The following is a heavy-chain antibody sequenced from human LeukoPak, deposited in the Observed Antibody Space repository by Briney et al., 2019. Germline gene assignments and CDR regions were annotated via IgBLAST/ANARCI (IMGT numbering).Heavy chain of an antibody. V-gene: IGHV3-66*01. Sequence: GSLRLSCAASGFPVSTNYMSWVRPAPGKGLQWVSVIYSGGSTYYADSVKGRFTISRDNSKNTLYLQMNSLRAEDTAVYYCAKDGTYYYDSSDQTFDYWGQGTLVTVSS. D-gene: IGHD3-22*01. CDR1: GFPVSTNY. CDR2: IYSGGST. J-gene: IGHJ4*02. CDR3: AKDGTYYYDSSDQTFDY.